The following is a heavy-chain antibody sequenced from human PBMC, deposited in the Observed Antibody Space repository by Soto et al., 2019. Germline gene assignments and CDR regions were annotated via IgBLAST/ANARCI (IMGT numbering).Heavy chain of an antibody. J-gene: IGHJ6*02. CDR2: IYYSGST. V-gene: IGHV4-31*03. CDR3: VRGDYSSSLDV. CDR1: GGSISSGGHY. Sequence: QVQLQESGPGLVKPSQTLSLTCTVSGGSISSGGHYWSWIRQHPGKGLEWIGYIYYSGSTYYNPSLESRLTISVETSKNQLSLKVSSVTAADTAVYYCVRGDYSSSLDVWGQGTTVTVCS. D-gene: IGHD6-6*01.